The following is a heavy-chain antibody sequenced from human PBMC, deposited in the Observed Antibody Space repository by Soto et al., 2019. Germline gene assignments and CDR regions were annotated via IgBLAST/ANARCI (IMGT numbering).Heavy chain of an antibody. D-gene: IGHD2-15*01. CDR1: GASITDSY. CDR3: ARGDSDLAVSEAAY. V-gene: IGHV4-59*01. CDR2: IYFSGVA. Sequence: QMQMQESGPRLVKPSETLSLTCTVSGASITDSYWSWIRQPPEKGLAWIGYIYFSGVATYTPSLKSLATTSRDTSKNEFSLKLTSVTAADTAIYYCARGDSDLAVSEAAYWGQGTLVTVSS. J-gene: IGHJ1*01.